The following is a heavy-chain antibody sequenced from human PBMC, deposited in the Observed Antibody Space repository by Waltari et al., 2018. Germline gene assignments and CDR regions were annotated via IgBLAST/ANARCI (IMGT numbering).Heavy chain of an antibody. J-gene: IGHJ4*02. CDR1: GFTFSVYA. Sequence: EVQLLESGGGLVQPGGSLRLSCAASGFTFSVYAMSWVRQAPGKGREWVSTISGSGDSTYYADSVKGRFTISRDNSKNTLYLQMNSLRAEDTAVYYCAKDLINTMIPRYYFDYWGQGTLVTVSS. CDR3: AKDLINTMIPRYYFDY. V-gene: IGHV3-23*01. D-gene: IGHD3-22*01. CDR2: ISGSGDST.